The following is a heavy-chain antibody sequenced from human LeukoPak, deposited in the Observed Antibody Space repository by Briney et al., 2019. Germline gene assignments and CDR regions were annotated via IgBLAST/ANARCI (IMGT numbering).Heavy chain of an antibody. V-gene: IGHV1-18*01. CDR1: GYTFTSYG. D-gene: IGHD5-24*01. CDR3: ARVGYGSPDQGQLPFDY. J-gene: IGHJ4*02. CDR2: ISAYNGNT. Sequence: ASVTVSCKASGYTFTSYGISWVRQAPGQGLEWMGWISAYNGNTNYAQKLQGRVTMTTDTSTSTAYMELRSLRSDDTAVYYCARVGYGSPDQGQLPFDYWGQGTLVTVSS.